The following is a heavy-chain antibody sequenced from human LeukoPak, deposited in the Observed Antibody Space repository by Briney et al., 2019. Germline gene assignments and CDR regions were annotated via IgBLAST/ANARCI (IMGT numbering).Heavy chain of an antibody. D-gene: IGHD1-14*01. V-gene: IGHV1-18*01. CDR1: GYTFTSHG. CDR3: ATPTSSYHTGGMDV. Sequence: ASVKVSCKAAGYTFTSHGFIWLRQAPGQGLEWMGWITVNNGYTKYAQELQGRVTMTTDTSTSTAYMELRSLRSDDTAVYYCATPTSSYHTGGMDVWGQGTTVTVSS. J-gene: IGHJ6*02. CDR2: ITVNNGYT.